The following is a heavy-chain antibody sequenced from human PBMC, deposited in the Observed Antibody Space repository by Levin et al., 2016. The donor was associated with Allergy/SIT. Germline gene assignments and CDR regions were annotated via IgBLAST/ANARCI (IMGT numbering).Heavy chain of an antibody. CDR3: AGYYDYVWGSYRRDHFDY. V-gene: IGHV3-11*01. J-gene: IGHJ4*02. Sequence: WIRQPPGKGLEWVSYISSSGSTIYYADSVKGRFTISRDNAKNSLYLQMNSLRAEDTAVYYCAGYYDYVWGSYRRDHFDYWGQGTLVTVSS. D-gene: IGHD3-16*02. CDR2: ISSSGSTI.